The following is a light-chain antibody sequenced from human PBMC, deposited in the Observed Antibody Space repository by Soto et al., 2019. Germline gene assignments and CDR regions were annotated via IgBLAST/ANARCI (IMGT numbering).Light chain of an antibody. CDR2: EVS. V-gene: IGLV2-8*01. CDR3: SSYAGTNNVV. J-gene: IGLJ3*02. CDR1: SSDVGGYNY. Sequence: QPVLTQPPSASGSPGQSVTISCTGTSSDVGGYNYVSWYQQYPGKAPKIMIYEVSERPSGVPVRFSGSKSGNTASLTVSGLQAEDEADYYCSSYAGTNNVVFGGGTQLTVL.